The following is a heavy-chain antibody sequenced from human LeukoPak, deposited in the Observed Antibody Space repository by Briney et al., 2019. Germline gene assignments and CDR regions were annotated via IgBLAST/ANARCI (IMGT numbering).Heavy chain of an antibody. J-gene: IGHJ4*02. CDR1: GFTFSSYE. CDR2: ISRSATTI. V-gene: IGHV3-48*03. Sequence: PGGSLRLSCAASGFTFSSYEMNWVRQAPGKGLEWVSSISRSATTIYYADSVKGRFTTSRDNAKNSLYLQMNSLRAEDTALYYCAKGGYCSGGSCYFDYWGQGTLVTVSS. CDR3: AKGGYCSGGSCYFDY. D-gene: IGHD2-15*01.